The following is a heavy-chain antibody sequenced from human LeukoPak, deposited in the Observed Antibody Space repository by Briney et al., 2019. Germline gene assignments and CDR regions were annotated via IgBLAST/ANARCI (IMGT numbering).Heavy chain of an antibody. CDR3: ARIEWERLGRAFDI. J-gene: IGHJ3*02. Sequence: GGSLRLSCAASGVTVSDNYMTWVRQAPGKGLEWVSSIYSAGATHYAESVKGRFTISRDNSKNTLYLQMNSLRAEDMAVYYCARIEWERLGRAFDIWGQGTMVTASS. D-gene: IGHD1-26*01. CDR1: GVTVSDNY. V-gene: IGHV3-53*01. CDR2: IYSAGAT.